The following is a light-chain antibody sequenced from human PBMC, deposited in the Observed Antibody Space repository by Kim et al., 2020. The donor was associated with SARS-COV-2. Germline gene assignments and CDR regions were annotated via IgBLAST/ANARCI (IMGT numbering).Light chain of an antibody. CDR2: KAS. CDR3: QQYNSARS. J-gene: IGKJ2*03. Sequence: LSASVGDRVTITCRASQSISSWLAWYQQKPGKAPKLLIYKASSLESGVPSRFSGSGSGTEFTLTISSLQPDDFATYYCQQYNSARSFGQGTKLEI. V-gene: IGKV1-5*03. CDR1: QSISSW.